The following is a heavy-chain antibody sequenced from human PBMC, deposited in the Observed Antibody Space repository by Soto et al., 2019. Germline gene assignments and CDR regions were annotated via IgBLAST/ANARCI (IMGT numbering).Heavy chain of an antibody. V-gene: IGHV1-2*04. CDR2: INPNRRGT. D-gene: IGHD6-19*01. Sequence: QVQLVQSGAEVKKPGASVKVSCKASGYTFTGYYMHWVRQAPGQGLEWMGWINPNRRGTNYAQKFQGWLTMTRDTSISTDYMELSRPRSDDTAVYYGATVLAGRIAVAGLAYWGQGPLLTVSS. CDR1: GYTFTGYY. CDR3: ATVLAGRIAVAGLAY. J-gene: IGHJ4*02.